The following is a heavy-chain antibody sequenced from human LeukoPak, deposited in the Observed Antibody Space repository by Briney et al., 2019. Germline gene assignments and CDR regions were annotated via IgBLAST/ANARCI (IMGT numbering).Heavy chain of an antibody. V-gene: IGHV3-33*01. CDR2: IWHDGSKE. CDR1: GFTFSTYG. J-gene: IGHJ4*02. D-gene: IGHD1-26*01. CDR3: ARDKWEARSKRIDY. Sequence: GGSLRLSCAGSGFTFSTYGIHWVRQAPGKGLEWVGDIWHDGSKEYYADSVKGRFTISRDNSNNTVYLQMSTLRAEDTGVYYCARDKWEARSKRIDYWGQGTLVTVSS.